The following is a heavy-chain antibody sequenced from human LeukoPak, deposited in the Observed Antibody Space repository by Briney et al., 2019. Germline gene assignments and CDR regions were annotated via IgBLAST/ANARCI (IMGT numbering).Heavy chain of an antibody. CDR3: ARDLAYSRLDY. Sequence: GGSLRLSCAASGLIVSNNYMSWVRQAPGKGLEWVSIVYSGGHTYYADSVKGRFTISRDKSKNTLYLQMNSLRVEDTAFYYCARDLAYSRLDYWGQGMLVTVSS. J-gene: IGHJ4*02. CDR2: VYSGGHT. D-gene: IGHD5-18*01. V-gene: IGHV3-66*01. CDR1: GLIVSNNY.